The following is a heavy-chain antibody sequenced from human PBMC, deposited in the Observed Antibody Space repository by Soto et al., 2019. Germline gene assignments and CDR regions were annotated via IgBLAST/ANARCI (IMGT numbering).Heavy chain of an antibody. V-gene: IGHV1-8*01. Sequence: GASVKVSCKASGYTFINYDISWVRQATGQGLEWMGWMHPNSGNTGAAQKFQGRVTMTRNTSITTAYMELSSLRSEDTAIYYCARMAASGMLNWFDPWGQGTLVTVSS. D-gene: IGHD6-13*01. CDR2: MHPNSGNT. J-gene: IGHJ5*02. CDR3: ARMAASGMLNWFDP. CDR1: GYTFINYD.